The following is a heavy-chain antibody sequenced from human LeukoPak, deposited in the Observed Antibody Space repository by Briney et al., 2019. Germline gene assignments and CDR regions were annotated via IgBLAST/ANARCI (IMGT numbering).Heavy chain of an antibody. CDR1: GGSISSYY. CDR3: ARIDHYDYVWGSYRYTYFDY. D-gene: IGHD3-16*02. V-gene: IGHV4-59*08. CDR2: IYHSGST. Sequence: SETLSLTCTVSGGSISSYYWSWIRQPPGKGLEWIGSIYHSGSTYYNPSLTSRVTISVDTSKNQFSLKLSSVTAADTAVYYCARIDHYDYVWGSYRYTYFDYWGQGTLVTVSS. J-gene: IGHJ4*02.